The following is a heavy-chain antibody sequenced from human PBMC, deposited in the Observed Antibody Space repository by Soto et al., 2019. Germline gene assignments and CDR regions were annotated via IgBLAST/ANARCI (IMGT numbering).Heavy chain of an antibody. CDR2: INPNGGST. Sequence: ASLKGSCKTAGYTFINYYMRCGRHTNGQGLELMGIINPNGGSTTYAQKFQGRVTLTRDTSTNTVNMELSSLRSEDTAVYYCAREKWLVRRNDPFDIWGQGTMVTVSS. J-gene: IGHJ3*02. V-gene: IGHV1-46*01. CDR3: AREKWLVRRNDPFDI. D-gene: IGHD6-19*01. CDR1: GYTFINYY.